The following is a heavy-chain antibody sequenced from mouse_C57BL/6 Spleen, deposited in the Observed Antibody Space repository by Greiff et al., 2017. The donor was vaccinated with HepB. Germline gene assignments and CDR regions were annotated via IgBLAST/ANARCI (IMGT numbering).Heavy chain of an antibody. V-gene: IGHV1-22*01. Sequence: EVQLQQSGPELVKPGASVKMSCKASGYTFTDYNMHWVKQSHGKSLEWIGYINPNNGGTSYNQKFKGKATLTVNKSSSTAYMELRSLTSEDSAVYYCASLEPRLGWYFDVWGTGTTVTVSS. CDR3: ASLEPRLGWYFDV. CDR2: INPNNGGT. J-gene: IGHJ1*03. CDR1: GYTFTDYN.